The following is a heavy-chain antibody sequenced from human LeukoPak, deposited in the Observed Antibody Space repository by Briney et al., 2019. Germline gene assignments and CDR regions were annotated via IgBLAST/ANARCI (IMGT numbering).Heavy chain of an antibody. V-gene: IGHV4-39*07. CDR3: ARVWQAAAGFFDY. Sequence: SETLSLTCTVSGGSISSSSYYWGWIRQPPGKGLEWIGSIYYSGSTYYNPSLKSRVTISVDTSMNQFSLKLSSVTAADTAVYYCARVWQAAAGFFDYWGQGTLVTVSS. CDR2: IYYSGST. J-gene: IGHJ4*02. D-gene: IGHD6-13*01. CDR1: GGSISSSSYY.